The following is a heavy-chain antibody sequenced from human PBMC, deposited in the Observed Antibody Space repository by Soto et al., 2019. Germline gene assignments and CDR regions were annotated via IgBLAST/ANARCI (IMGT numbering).Heavy chain of an antibody. CDR1: GYTFNTYG. Sequence: ASVKVSCKASGYTFNTYGITWVRQAPGQGLEWMGWINPYNGNTKFAQKLQDRVTMTTATSTSTAYMELASLRSDDTAVYYCARGCIAVTTHMCYWGQGTLVTVSS. V-gene: IGHV1-18*01. J-gene: IGHJ4*02. CDR2: INPYNGNT. D-gene: IGHD4-17*01. CDR3: ARGCIAVTTHMCY.